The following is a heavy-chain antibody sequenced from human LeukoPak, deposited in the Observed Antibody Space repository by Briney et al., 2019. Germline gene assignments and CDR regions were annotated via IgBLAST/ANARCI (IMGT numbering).Heavy chain of an antibody. D-gene: IGHD1-26*01. CDR2: INTDGSST. CDR1: GFTLRNYW. V-gene: IGHV3-74*01. J-gene: IGHJ3*02. CDR3: ARVIGWDEPFDI. Sequence: GCLRLSCAASGFTLRNYWMHWVRQAPGEGVVWVSRINTDGSSTNYADSVKGRFTVSRDNAKNTLYLQMNSLRAEDTAVYYCARVIGWDEPFDIWGEGTMVTVSS.